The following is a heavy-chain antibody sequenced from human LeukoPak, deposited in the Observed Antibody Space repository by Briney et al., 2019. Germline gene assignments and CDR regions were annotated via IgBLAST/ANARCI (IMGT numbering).Heavy chain of an antibody. V-gene: IGHV3-74*01. J-gene: IGHJ4*02. CDR1: GFTFSSYW. Sequence: GGSLRLSCAASGFTFSSYWMHWVRQAPGKGLVWVSRINSDGSSTSYADSVKGRFTISRDNSKNTLYLQVNSLRADDTAVYYCAKERSSGWPFDYWGQGTLVTVSS. CDR2: INSDGSST. CDR3: AKERSSGWPFDY. D-gene: IGHD6-19*01.